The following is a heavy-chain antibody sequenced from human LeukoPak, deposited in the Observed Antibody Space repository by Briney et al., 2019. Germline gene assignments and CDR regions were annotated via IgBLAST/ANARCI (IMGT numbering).Heavy chain of an antibody. Sequence: GGSLRLSCAASGFTFSTYWMHWVRQAPGEGLVWVSRISGDGSTTNYPDSVKGRFTISRDNAKNTLYPQMNSLRAEDTAVYYCTRRVDTTRWYDPWGQGTLVTVSS. D-gene: IGHD2-15*01. CDR1: GFTFSTYW. V-gene: IGHV3-74*01. J-gene: IGHJ5*02. CDR2: ISGDGSTT. CDR3: TRRVDTTRWYDP.